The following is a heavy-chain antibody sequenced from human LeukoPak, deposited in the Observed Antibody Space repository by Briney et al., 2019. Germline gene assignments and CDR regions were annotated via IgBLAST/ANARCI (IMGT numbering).Heavy chain of an antibody. Sequence: GGSLRLSCAASGFTFSSYAMSWDRQAPGKGLEWVSAISGSGGSTYYADSVKGRFTISRDNSKNTLYMQMNSLRAEDTAVYYCAKEYSGSYSGDYWGQGTLVTVSS. CDR3: AKEYSGSYSGDY. V-gene: IGHV3-23*01. D-gene: IGHD1-26*01. CDR2: ISGSGGST. CDR1: GFTFSSYA. J-gene: IGHJ4*02.